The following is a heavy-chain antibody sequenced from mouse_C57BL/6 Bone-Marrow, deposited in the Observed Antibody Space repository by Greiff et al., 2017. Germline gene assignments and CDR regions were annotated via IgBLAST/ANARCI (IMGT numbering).Heavy chain of an antibody. CDR3: AGEAYDGYYVGWYFDV. Sequence: EVQLQQSGPELVKPGASVKISCKASGYTFTDYYMNWVKQSHGKSLEWIGDINPNNGGTSYNQKFKGKATLTVDKSSSTAYMELRSLTSEDSAVYYCAGEAYDGYYVGWYFDVWGTGTTVTVSS. CDR2: INPNNGGT. J-gene: IGHJ1*03. V-gene: IGHV1-26*01. CDR1: GYTFTDYY. D-gene: IGHD2-3*01.